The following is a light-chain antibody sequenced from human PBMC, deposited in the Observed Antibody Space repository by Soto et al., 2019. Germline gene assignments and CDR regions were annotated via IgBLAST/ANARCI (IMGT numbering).Light chain of an antibody. Sequence: EIVLPQSPATLSFSPGETATLSFRASQSVSNYLAWYQHKPGQAPRLLIYGASNSATGISARISGSGSGRDFSLTINSLEPEDSAVYYCHQRTNWPSITYGQGTRLES. J-gene: IGKJ5*01. V-gene: IGKV3-11*02. CDR1: QSVSNY. CDR2: GAS. CDR3: HQRTNWPSIT.